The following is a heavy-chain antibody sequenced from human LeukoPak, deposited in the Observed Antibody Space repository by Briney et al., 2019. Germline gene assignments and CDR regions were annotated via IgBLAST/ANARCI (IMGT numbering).Heavy chain of an antibody. CDR1: GFTFSSYW. Sequence: GGSLRLSCAASGFTFSSYWMYWVRQAPGKGLVCVSRINTDGSRTSYADSVKGRFTISRDNAKNTLYLQMYSLRAEDTAVYYCAREIYSSSWVGDYWGQGTLVTVSS. J-gene: IGHJ4*02. CDR3: AREIYSSSWVGDY. V-gene: IGHV3-74*01. D-gene: IGHD6-13*01. CDR2: INTDGSRT.